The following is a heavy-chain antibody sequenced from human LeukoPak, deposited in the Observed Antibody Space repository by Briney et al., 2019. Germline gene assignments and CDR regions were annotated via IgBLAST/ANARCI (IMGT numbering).Heavy chain of an antibody. CDR1: GSSPSTYW. V-gene: IGHV3-7*01. CDR2: INQDGGEK. J-gene: IGHJ4*02. Sequence: GSLRLSSAASGSSPSTYWLSWVRQAPGRRLEWVANINQDGGEKFHVDSVKGRFTISRDNAKNSLYLQMNSLSAEDTAVYYCATGVWYLESWGQGTLVTVCS. D-gene: IGHD5/OR15-5a*01. CDR3: ATGVWYLES.